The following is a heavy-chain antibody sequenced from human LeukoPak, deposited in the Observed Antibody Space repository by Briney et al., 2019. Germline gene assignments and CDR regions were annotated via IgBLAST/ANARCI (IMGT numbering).Heavy chain of an antibody. D-gene: IGHD3-22*01. CDR3: ARDLRESSGYYIILDY. CDR1: GYTFTSYY. Sequence: GASVKVSCKASGYTFTSYYMHWVRQAPGQGLEWMGIINPSGGSTSYAQKFQGRVTMTRDMSTSTVYMELSSLRSDDTAVYYCARDLRESSGYYIILDYWGQGTLVTVSS. CDR2: INPSGGST. V-gene: IGHV1-46*01. J-gene: IGHJ4*02.